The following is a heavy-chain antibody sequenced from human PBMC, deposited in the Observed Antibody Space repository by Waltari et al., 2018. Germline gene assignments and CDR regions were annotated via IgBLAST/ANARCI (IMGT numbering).Heavy chain of an antibody. J-gene: IGHJ4*02. Sequence: QVHPQQWGAGLLKPSDTLSLLCAVYGGSFRGYYWRGMRQPPGKGREGLGEINHSGSTNYNLDLKSRVTISVDTSENQVARKLSSVTAADTAVYYCAIESHSSWGYWGQGTLVTVSS. CDR3: AIESHSSWGY. CDR2: INHSGST. D-gene: IGHD6-13*01. CDR1: GGSFRGYY. V-gene: IGHV4-34*01.